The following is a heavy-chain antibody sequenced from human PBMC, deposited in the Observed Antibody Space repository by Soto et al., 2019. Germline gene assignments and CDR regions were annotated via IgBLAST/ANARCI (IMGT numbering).Heavy chain of an antibody. Sequence: GGSLRLSCAASGFTFGSYSMNWVRQAPGKGLEWVSYINTRSTTMYYADSVKGRFTISRDNAKDSLYLQMNSLRAEDTAVYYCARVASRYCSYPGCFAFDMGGKGKRVT. CDR1: GFTFGSYS. D-gene: IGHD2-15*01. V-gene: IGHV3-48*01. J-gene: IGHJ3*02. CDR2: INTRSTTM. CDR3: ARVASRYCSYPGCFAFDM.